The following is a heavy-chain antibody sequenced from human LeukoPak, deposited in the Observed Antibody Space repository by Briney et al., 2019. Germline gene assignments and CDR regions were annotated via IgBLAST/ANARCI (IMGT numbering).Heavy chain of an antibody. CDR2: ISGSGGST. D-gene: IGHD6-19*01. CDR3: AKAKLAGGYYFDY. Sequence: GGSLRLSCAASAFTFSSYAMSWVRQAPGKGLKCVSAISGSGGSTYYADSVKGRFTISRDNSKNTLYLQMNSLRAEDTAVYYCAKAKLAGGYYFDYWGQGTLVTVSS. V-gene: IGHV3-23*01. J-gene: IGHJ4*02. CDR1: AFTFSSYA.